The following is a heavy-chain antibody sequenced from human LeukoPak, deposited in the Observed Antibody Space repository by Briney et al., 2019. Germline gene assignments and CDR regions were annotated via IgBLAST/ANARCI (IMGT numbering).Heavy chain of an antibody. Sequence: SETLSLTYIVSGYSITSGYYWGWIRQPPGKGLEWIGSIYHSGSTYYNPSLKSRVTISVDTSKNQFSLKLSSVTAADTAIYYCARVLGTMIVEGPFPYWGQGTLVTVSS. V-gene: IGHV4-38-2*02. CDR1: GYSITSGYY. CDR3: ARVLGTMIVEGPFPY. CDR2: IYHSGST. D-gene: IGHD3-22*01. J-gene: IGHJ4*02.